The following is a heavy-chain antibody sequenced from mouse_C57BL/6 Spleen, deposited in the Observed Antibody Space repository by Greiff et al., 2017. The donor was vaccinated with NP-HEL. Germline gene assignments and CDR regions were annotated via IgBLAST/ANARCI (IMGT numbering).Heavy chain of an antibody. V-gene: IGHV1-50*01. CDR3: ARRTTGAMDY. CDR1: GYTFTSYW. Sequence: VQLQQSGAELVKPGASVKLSCKASGYTFTSYWMQWVKQRPGQGLEWIGEIDPSDSYTNYNQKFKGKATLTVDTSSSTAYMQLSSLTSEDSAVYYCARRTTGAMDYWGQGTSVTVS. CDR2: IDPSDSYT. D-gene: IGHD2-12*01. J-gene: IGHJ4*01.